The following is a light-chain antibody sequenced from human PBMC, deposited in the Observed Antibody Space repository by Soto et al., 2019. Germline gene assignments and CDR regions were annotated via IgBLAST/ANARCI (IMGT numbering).Light chain of an antibody. V-gene: IGKV3D-15*01. CDR1: QSVSST. Sequence: EIVMTQSPATLSVSPGERATLSCRASQSVSSTLAWYQQKPGQAPRLLIFDASNRATGIPARFSGSGSGTEFTLTISNLQPDDCATYYCQQYENYWTFGQGTKVDNK. CDR2: DAS. J-gene: IGKJ1*01. CDR3: QQYENYWT.